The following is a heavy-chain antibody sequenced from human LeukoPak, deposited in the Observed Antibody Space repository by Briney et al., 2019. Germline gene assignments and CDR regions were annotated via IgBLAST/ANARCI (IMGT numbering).Heavy chain of an antibody. Sequence: GGSLRLSCAASGFTLSTHGMHWVRQAPGKGLEWAAFIRYDGSNKYYADSVKGRFTISGDNSKNTLYLQMNNLRTEDTAVYYCAKDRSGYDRDYWGQGTLVTVSS. CDR2: IRYDGSNK. V-gene: IGHV3-30*02. J-gene: IGHJ4*02. D-gene: IGHD5-12*01. CDR1: GFTLSTHG. CDR3: AKDRSGYDRDY.